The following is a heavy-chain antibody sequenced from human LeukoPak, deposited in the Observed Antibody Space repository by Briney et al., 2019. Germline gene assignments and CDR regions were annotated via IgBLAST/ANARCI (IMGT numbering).Heavy chain of an antibody. Sequence: PGGSLRLSCAASGFSFSSYAMHWVRQTPGKGLDGVAAISYDGSNKYFADSVRGRFTISRDNSKNTLYLQMNSLRTEDTAVYYCAGGTYHYVWGSYRSSAFDVWGQGTMVTVS. CDR2: ISYDGSNK. CDR3: AGGTYHYVWGSYRSSAFDV. J-gene: IGHJ3*01. V-gene: IGHV3-30*03. CDR1: GFSFSSYA. D-gene: IGHD3-16*02.